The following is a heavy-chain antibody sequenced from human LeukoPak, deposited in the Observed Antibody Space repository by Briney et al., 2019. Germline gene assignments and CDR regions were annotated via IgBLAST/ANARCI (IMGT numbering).Heavy chain of an antibody. V-gene: IGHV4-4*02. D-gene: IGHD5-12*01. CDR3: ARGYSGYSNFDY. J-gene: IGHJ4*02. CDR1: GVSISSNNW. Sequence: SGTLSLTCAVSGVSISSNNWWSWVRQPPGKGLEWIGEIFHSGSTNYKSSLESRVTISIDKSKRQFSLKLSSVTAADTAVYYCARGYSGYSNFDYWGQGTLATVSS. CDR2: IFHSGST.